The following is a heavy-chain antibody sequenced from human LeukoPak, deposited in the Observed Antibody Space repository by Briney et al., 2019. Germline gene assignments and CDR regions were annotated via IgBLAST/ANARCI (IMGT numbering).Heavy chain of an antibody. D-gene: IGHD5-12*01. Sequence: GALRLSCAASGFTFSSYAMHWVRQAPGKGLEWVAVISYDGSNKYYADSVKGRFTISRDNSKDTLYLQMNSLRPEDTAVYYCAKDQSRGGGYSGYGYFDYWGQGTLVTVFS. J-gene: IGHJ4*02. V-gene: IGHV3-30-3*01. CDR1: GFTFSSYA. CDR3: AKDQSRGGGYSGYGYFDY. CDR2: ISYDGSNK.